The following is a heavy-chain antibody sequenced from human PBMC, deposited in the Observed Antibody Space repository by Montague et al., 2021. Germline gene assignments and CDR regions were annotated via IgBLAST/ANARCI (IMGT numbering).Heavy chain of an antibody. Sequence: SLRLSCAASGFSFSSYRMHWVRQAPGKGLLWVSRITLDGSSTTFADSVKGRFTTSRDNAKATLYLQMNSLRVEDTAVYYCARNLASAAPGAFDIWRQGTMVTVPS. CDR1: GFSFSSYR. CDR3: ARNLASAAPGAFDI. J-gene: IGHJ3*02. CDR2: ITLDGSST. D-gene: IGHD6-13*01. V-gene: IGHV3-74*01.